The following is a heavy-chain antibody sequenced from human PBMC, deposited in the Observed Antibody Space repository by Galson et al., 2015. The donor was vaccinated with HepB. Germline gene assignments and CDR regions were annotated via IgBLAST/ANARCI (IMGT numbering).Heavy chain of an antibody. CDR3: ARVLPGYCYTTSCYAFEY. Sequence: SMKVSCKASGYTYNSYYMYWVRQAPGQGLEWMGILNPSSGSTSFAQKFQGRVTMTRDTSTSTVYLELNSLRSDDTAVYYCARVLPGYCYTTSCYAFEYWGQGTLVTVSS. CDR2: LNPSSGST. J-gene: IGHJ4*02. V-gene: IGHV1-46*02. CDR1: GYTYNSYY. D-gene: IGHD2-2*01.